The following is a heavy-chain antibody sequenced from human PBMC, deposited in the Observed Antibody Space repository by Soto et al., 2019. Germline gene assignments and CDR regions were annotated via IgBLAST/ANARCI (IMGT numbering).Heavy chain of an antibody. J-gene: IGHJ4*02. CDR1: GYTFTSYQ. CDR2: INPSGART. Sequence: ASVKVFCKASGYTFTSYQMHWVRQAPGQGLEWMGVINPSGARTNNAQKFQGRVTMTRDTSTSTVYMELSSLRSEDTAVYYCARPSNLWWLPTIETSSFDYWGQGTLVTVSS. V-gene: IGHV1-46*03. CDR3: ARPSNLWWLPTIETSSFDY. D-gene: IGHD5-12*01.